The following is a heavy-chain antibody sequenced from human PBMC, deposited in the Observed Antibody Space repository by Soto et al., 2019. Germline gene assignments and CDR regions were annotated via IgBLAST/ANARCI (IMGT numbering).Heavy chain of an antibody. Sequence: QITLKESGPTLVKPTQTLTLTCTFSGFSLSTSAVGVGWIRQPPGKALEWLALIYGNDGKRYSPSLKSSLTFTKDTSKQEVVLKLTNVDPVDTATYYCGHVEMTTIGAVDQWGQGILVTVSS. D-gene: IGHD4-4*01. J-gene: IGHJ4*02. CDR2: IYGNDGK. CDR1: GFSLSTSAVG. CDR3: GHVEMTTIGAVDQ. V-gene: IGHV2-5*01.